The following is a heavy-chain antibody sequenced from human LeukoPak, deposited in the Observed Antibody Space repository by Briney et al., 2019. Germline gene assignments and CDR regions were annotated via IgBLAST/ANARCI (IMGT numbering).Heavy chain of an antibody. D-gene: IGHD3-22*01. CDR1: GFTFSSYA. J-gene: IGHJ4*02. V-gene: IGHV3-23*01. CDR3: AKWHYYDSSGYFDY. Sequence: PGGSLRLSCAASGFTFSSYAMSWVRQAPGEGLEWVSAISGSGGSTYYADSVKGRFTISRDNSKNTLYLQMNSLRAEDTAVYYCAKWHYYDSSGYFDYWGQGTLVTVSS. CDR2: ISGSGGST.